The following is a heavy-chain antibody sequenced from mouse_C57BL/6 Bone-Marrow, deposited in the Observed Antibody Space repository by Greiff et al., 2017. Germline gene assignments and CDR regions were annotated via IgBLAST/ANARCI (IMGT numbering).Heavy chain of an antibody. J-gene: IGHJ3*01. CDR1: GYTFTSYW. CDR2: IDPSDSYT. Sequence: QVQLQQPGAELVMPGASVKLSCKASGYTFTSYWMHWVKQRPGQGLEWIGEIDPSDSYTNYNQQFKGKSTLTVDKSSSTAYMQLSSLTSEDSAVYYCARGGVYYGFAYWGQGTLVTVSA. CDR3: ARGGVYYGFAY. V-gene: IGHV1-69*01. D-gene: IGHD1-1*01.